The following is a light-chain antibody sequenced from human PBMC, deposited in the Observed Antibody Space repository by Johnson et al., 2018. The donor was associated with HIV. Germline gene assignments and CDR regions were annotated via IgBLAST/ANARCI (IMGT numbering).Light chain of an antibody. J-gene: IGLJ1*01. V-gene: IGLV1-51*01. CDR1: SSNIGNNY. CDR2: DNN. Sequence: QSVLTQPPSVSAAPGQKVTISCSGSSSNIGNNYVSWYQQLPGTAPKLLIYDNNKRPSGTPDRFSGSKSGTSATLGITGLQTGDEADYYCGKWDSSLRSGFFGTGTKVTVL. CDR3: GKWDSSLRSGF.